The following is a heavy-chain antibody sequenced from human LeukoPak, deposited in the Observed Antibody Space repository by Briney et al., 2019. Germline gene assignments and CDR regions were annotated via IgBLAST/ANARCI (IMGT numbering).Heavy chain of an antibody. CDR1: GGSIASSNYY. Sequence: SETLSLTCTVSGGSIASSNYYWGWIRQPPGKGLEWIGSFHYSGSSDYNPSLESRVTISVDTSENQLSLKLSSVTAADTAVYYCARDSSGYYYLDYWGQGTLVTVSS. V-gene: IGHV4-39*02. D-gene: IGHD3-22*01. CDR2: FHYSGSS. CDR3: ARDSSGYYYLDY. J-gene: IGHJ4*02.